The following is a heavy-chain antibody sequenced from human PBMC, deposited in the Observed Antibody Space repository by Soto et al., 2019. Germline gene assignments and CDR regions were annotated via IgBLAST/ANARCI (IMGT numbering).Heavy chain of an antibody. V-gene: IGHV1-69*13. CDR2: IIPIFGTA. CDR1: GGTFSSYA. Sequence: GASVQVSCKASGGTFSSYAISWVRQAPGQGLEWMGGIIPIFGTANYAQKFQGRVTITADESTSTAYMELSSLRSEDTAVYYCARESVRCSGGSCYSLDYWGQGTLVTVSS. J-gene: IGHJ4*02. D-gene: IGHD2-15*01. CDR3: ARESVRCSGGSCYSLDY.